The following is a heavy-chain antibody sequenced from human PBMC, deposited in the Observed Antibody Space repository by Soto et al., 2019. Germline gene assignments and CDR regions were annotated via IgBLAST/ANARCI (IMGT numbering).Heavy chain of an antibody. J-gene: IGHJ3*02. D-gene: IGHD4-4*01. V-gene: IGHV3-9*01. CDR1: GFTFDDYA. CDR3: AKARYSNHAGDI. Sequence: GGSLRLSCAASGFTFDDYAMHWVRQAPGKGLEWVSGISWNSGSIGYADSVKGRFIISRDNAKNSLYLQMNSLRAEDTALYYCAKARYSNHAGDIWGQGTMVTGSS. CDR2: ISWNSGSI.